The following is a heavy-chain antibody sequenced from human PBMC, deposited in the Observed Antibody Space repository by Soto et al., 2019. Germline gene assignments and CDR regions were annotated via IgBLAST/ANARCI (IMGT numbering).Heavy chain of an antibody. CDR3: AGMPYTSGLRFDP. CDR1: GGSITSRGLS. Sequence: QLIPQESGSGLVRPSETLSLICAVSGGSITSRGLSCSWIRQPPGKGLEWVGFIYKSGVTSYNPSLRSRLTISLDRSQDHVSLKLRSVTAADTAVYYCAGMPYTSGLRFDPWGQGTLVIVSS. J-gene: IGHJ5*02. CDR2: IYKSGVT. V-gene: IGHV4-30-2*01. D-gene: IGHD6-19*01.